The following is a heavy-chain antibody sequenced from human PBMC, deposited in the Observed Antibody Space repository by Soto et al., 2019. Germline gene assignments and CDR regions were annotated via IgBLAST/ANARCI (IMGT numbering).Heavy chain of an antibody. D-gene: IGHD3-10*01. CDR2: MNPNSGNT. V-gene: IGHV1-8*01. Sequence: ASVKVSCKASGYTFTSYDINWVRQATGQGLEWMGWMNPNSGNTGYAQKFQGRVTMTRNTSISTAYMELSSLRSEDTAVYYCARGQWDGSGSYSWFDPWGQGTLVTVSS. CDR3: ARGQWDGSGSYSWFDP. J-gene: IGHJ5*02. CDR1: GYTFTSYD.